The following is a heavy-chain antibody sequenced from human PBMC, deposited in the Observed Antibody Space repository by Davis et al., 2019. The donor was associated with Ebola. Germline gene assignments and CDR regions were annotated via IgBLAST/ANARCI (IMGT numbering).Heavy chain of an antibody. D-gene: IGHD6-13*01. V-gene: IGHV3-33*01. CDR1: GFTFSSYG. CDR2: IWYDGSNK. Sequence: GESLKISCAASGFTFSSYGMHWVRQAPGKGLEWVAVIWYDGSNKYYADSVKGRFTISRDNSKNTVYLQMNSLRAEDTAVYYCARDPAGEQQLPSNWFDPWGQGTLVTVSS. J-gene: IGHJ5*02. CDR3: ARDPAGEQQLPSNWFDP.